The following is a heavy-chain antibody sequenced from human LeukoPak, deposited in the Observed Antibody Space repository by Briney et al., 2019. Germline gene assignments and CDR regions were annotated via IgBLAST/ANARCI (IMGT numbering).Heavy chain of an antibody. CDR1: GGSISSSNW. V-gene: IGHV4-4*02. Sequence: PSETLSLTCAVSGGSISSSNWWSWVRQPPGKGLEWIGEIYHSGSTNYNPSLKSRVTISVDKSKNQFSLKLSSVIAADTAVYYCAREDKDYDILTGYYDYWGQGTLVTVSS. D-gene: IGHD3-9*01. J-gene: IGHJ4*02. CDR2: IYHSGST. CDR3: AREDKDYDILTGYYDY.